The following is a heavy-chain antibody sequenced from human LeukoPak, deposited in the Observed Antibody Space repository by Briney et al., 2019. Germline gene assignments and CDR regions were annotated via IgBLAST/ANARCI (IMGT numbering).Heavy chain of an antibody. V-gene: IGHV4-59*01. Sequence: GSGPTLVKPSETLSLTCTVSGGSISSYYWSWIRQPPGKGLEWIGYIYYSGSTNYNPSLKSRVTISVDTSKNQFSLKLSSVTAADTAVYYCASAANPGIAVAGYYYFDYWGQGTLVTVSS. CDR1: GGSISSYY. D-gene: IGHD6-19*01. CDR2: IYYSGST. J-gene: IGHJ4*02. CDR3: ASAANPGIAVAGYYYFDY.